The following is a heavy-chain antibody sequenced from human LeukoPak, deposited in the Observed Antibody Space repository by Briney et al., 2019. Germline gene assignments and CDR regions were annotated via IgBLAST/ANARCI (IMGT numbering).Heavy chain of an antibody. Sequence: PGGSLRLSCAASGFTFSTYWMSWVRQAPGKGLEWVSVIYSGGSTYYADSVKGRFTTSRDNSKNTLYLQMNSLRAEDTAVYYCVRGFGELPYWGQGTLVTVSS. D-gene: IGHD3-10*01. CDR1: GFTFSTYW. CDR3: VRGFGELPY. CDR2: IYSGGST. J-gene: IGHJ4*02. V-gene: IGHV3-66*01.